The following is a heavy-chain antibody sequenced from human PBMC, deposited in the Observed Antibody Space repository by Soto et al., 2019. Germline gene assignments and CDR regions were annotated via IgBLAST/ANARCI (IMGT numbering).Heavy chain of an antibody. CDR2: INHSGST. V-gene: IGHV4-34*01. Sequence: SETLSLTCAVYGGSFSGYYWSWIRQPPGKGLEWIGEINHSGSTNYNPSLKSRVTISVDTSKNQFSLKLSSVTAADTAVYYCARGRAGYDLDYFDYWGQGTLVTVSS. CDR3: ARGRAGYDLDYFDY. J-gene: IGHJ4*02. D-gene: IGHD5-12*01. CDR1: GGSFSGYY.